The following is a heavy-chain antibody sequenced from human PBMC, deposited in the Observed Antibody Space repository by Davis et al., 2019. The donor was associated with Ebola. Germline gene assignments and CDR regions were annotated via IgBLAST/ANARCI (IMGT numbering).Heavy chain of an antibody. Sequence: GESLKISCAASGFTFSSYSMNWVRQAPGKGLEWVSYISSSSSTIYYADSVKGRFTISRDNAKNSLYLQMNSLRAEDTAVYYCARDPSTTVTSDYFDYWGQGTLVTVSS. J-gene: IGHJ4*02. CDR1: GFTFSSYS. CDR2: ISSSSSTI. V-gene: IGHV3-48*01. D-gene: IGHD4-11*01. CDR3: ARDPSTTVTSDYFDY.